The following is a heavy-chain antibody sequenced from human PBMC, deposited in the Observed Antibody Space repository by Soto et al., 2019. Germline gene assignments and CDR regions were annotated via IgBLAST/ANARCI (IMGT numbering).Heavy chain of an antibody. CDR2: TYYRSKWYY. CDR1: GESVSSDRPP. V-gene: IGHV6-1*01. J-gene: IGHJ3*02. CDR3: ASEDGNDTFDM. D-gene: IGHD2-15*01. Sequence: SPRLSDTCVITGESVSSDRPPAGWLIQSPSRGLEWLGRTYYRSKWYYDYAVSVKSRITINPDTSKNQVSLQLISVTPEDTAVYYCASEDGNDTFDMWGQGTVVTVSS.